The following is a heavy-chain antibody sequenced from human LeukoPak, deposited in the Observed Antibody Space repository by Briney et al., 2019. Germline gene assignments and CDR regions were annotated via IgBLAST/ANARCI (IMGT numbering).Heavy chain of an antibody. J-gene: IGHJ4*02. D-gene: IGHD1-26*01. CDR1: GFTFSSYA. Sequence: GGSLRLSCAASGFTFSSYAMNWVRQAPGRGLEWLSGISGSGDTTHYADSVTGRFTISRDNSRNTVYLQMNGLRAEDTAVYYCASIEVGATTPFDYWGQGTLVTVSS. CDR3: ASIEVGATTPFDY. V-gene: IGHV3-23*01. CDR2: ISGSGDTT.